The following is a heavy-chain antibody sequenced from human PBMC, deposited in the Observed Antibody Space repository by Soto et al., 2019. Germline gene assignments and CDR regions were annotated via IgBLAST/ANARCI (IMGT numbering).Heavy chain of an antibody. CDR3: ARATGARGWFDP. Sequence: EVQLVQSGAEVKKPGESLRICCKASGYNFARYWITWVRQVPGKGLECVGRLDPSDSYTDYSPSFEGHVTISTDKTFNTAYLEWTSLNASDSAMYYCARATGARGWFDPWGQGTLVTVAS. V-gene: IGHV5-10-1*01. CDR1: GYNFARYW. CDR2: LDPSDSYT. J-gene: IGHJ5*02. D-gene: IGHD3-10*01.